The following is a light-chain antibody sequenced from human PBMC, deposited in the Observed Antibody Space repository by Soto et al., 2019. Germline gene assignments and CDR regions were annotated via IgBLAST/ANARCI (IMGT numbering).Light chain of an antibody. CDR1: QSVSSNY. V-gene: IGKV3-20*01. Sequence: EIVLTQSPGTLFVSPGERVTLSCRASQSVSSNYLAWYQQRPGQAPRLLIFGASYRATGIPDRFSGSGSGTDFTLTISRLEPEDFAVYYCQQYSSSPPEFTFGPGTKVDSK. J-gene: IGKJ3*01. CDR2: GAS. CDR3: QQYSSSPPEFT.